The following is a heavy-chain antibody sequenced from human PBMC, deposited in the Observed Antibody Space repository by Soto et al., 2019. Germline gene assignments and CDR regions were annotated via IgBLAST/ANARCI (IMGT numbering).Heavy chain of an antibody. Sequence: ASVKVSCKSSGYPFTSYDINWVRQATGQGLEWMGWMNPNSGNTGYAQKFQGRVTMTRNTSISTAHMELSSLRSEATAVYYCARGPGYCSSTRCLRSHYYYSYMDVWGKGNTVTVSS. CDR2: MNPNSGNT. V-gene: IGHV1-8*01. CDR1: GYPFTSYD. D-gene: IGHD2-2*01. CDR3: ARGPGYCSSTRCLRSHYYYSYMDV. J-gene: IGHJ6*03.